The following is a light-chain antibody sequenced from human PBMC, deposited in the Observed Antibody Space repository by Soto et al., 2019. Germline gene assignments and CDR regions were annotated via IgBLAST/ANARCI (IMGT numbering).Light chain of an antibody. J-gene: IGKJ1*01. CDR1: QSVSSTY. V-gene: IGKV3-20*01. CDR3: QQYRT. Sequence: EIVLTQSPGPLSLSPGERATLSCRASQSVSSTYLAGYQQKPGQAPRLLIYGASSRATGIPDRFSGSGSGTDFTLTISRLEPEDFAVYYWQQYRTFGQGTKVEIK. CDR2: GAS.